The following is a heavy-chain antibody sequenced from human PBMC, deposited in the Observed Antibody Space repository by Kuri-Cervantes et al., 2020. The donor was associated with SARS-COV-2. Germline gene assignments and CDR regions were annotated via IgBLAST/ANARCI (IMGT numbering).Heavy chain of an antibody. CDR3: ARDQSSSWYNWFDP. CDR2: INPSEGYT. Sequence: ASVKVSCKASGYRFTSNYMHWVRQAPGQGLEWMGIINPSEGYTTYAQKFQGRVTMTRDTSTSTVYMELSSLTSDGTAVYYCARDQSSSWYNWFDPWGPGTRGTDSS. V-gene: IGHV1-46*01. J-gene: IGHJ5*02. CDR1: GYRFTSNY. D-gene: IGHD6-13*01.